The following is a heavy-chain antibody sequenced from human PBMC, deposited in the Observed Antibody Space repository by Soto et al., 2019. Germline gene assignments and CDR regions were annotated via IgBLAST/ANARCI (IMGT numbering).Heavy chain of an antibody. CDR1: GFSFDDYA. J-gene: IGHJ1*01. D-gene: IGHD2-15*01. CDR2: ISWNSDNI. CDR3: GKDVEVDCDVGSCYPT. V-gene: IGHV3-9*01. Sequence: EVQLVESGGGLVQPGRSLRLSCAASGFSFDDYAMHWVRQAPGKGLEWVSGISWNSDNIGYVDSVKGRFTISRDNAKNSLYLQMNSLRAEDTALYYCGKDVEVDCDVGSCYPTWGQGTLVTVSS.